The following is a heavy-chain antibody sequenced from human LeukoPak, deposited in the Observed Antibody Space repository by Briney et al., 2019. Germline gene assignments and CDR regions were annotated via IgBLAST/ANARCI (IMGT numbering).Heavy chain of an antibody. CDR3: TRLSDLCVSHPRGY. D-gene: IGHD5/OR15-5a*01. CDR2: IRYKGNNYAS. V-gene: IGHV3-73*01. Sequence: GGSLRLSCAASGFTFSGSAMHWVRQASGKGLEWVVRIRYKGNNYASAYAASVKVRFTITRDDSKNTAYLQMNRMKTEDTAVYYYTRLSDLCVSHPRGYWGQGTLVTVSS. CDR1: GFTFSGSA. J-gene: IGHJ4*02.